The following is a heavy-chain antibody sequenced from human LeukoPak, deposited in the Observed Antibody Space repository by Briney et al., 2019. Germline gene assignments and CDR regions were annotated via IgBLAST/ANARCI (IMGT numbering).Heavy chain of an antibody. D-gene: IGHD5-12*01. CDR2: ISYDGSNK. CDR3: AGSGYAPVDY. J-gene: IGHJ4*02. V-gene: IGHV3-30*03. Sequence: GGSLRLSCAAPGFTFSSYGMHWVRQAPGKGLEWVAVISYDGSNKYYADSVKGRFTISRDNSKNTLYLQMNSLRAEDTAVYYCAGSGYAPVDYWGQGTLVTVSS. CDR1: GFTFSSYG.